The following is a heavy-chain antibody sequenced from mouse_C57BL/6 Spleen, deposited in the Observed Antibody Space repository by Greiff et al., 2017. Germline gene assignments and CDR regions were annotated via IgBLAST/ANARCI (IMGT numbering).Heavy chain of an antibody. CDR3: ARHDYGSSRAMDY. J-gene: IGHJ4*01. D-gene: IGHD1-1*01. CDR2: ISSGGSYT. Sequence: EVKLMESGGDLVKPGGSLKLSCAASGFTFSSYGMSWVRQTPDKRLEWVATISSGGSYTYYPDSVKGRFTISRDNAKNTLYLQMSSLKSEDTAMYYCARHDYGSSRAMDYWGQGTSVTVSS. V-gene: IGHV5-6*01. CDR1: GFTFSSYG.